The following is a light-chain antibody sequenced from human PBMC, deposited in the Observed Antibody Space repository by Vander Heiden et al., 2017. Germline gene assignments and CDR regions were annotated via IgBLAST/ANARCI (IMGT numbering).Light chain of an antibody. J-gene: IGLJ2*01. V-gene: IGLV1-44*01. CDR3: AGWDDSLNGVV. CDR2: SNN. CDR1: SSNIGRNT. Sequence: SVLTQPPSASGTPGQRVTISWSGSSSNIGRNTVNWDQWHRGTAPKLPIDSNNQRPLRVPDRFSGSTSGTSASLAISGLQSEHEADYYCAGWDDSLNGVVLGGGTNL.